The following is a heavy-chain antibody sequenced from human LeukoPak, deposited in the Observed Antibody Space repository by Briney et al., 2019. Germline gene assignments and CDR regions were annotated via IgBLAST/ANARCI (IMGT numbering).Heavy chain of an antibody. CDR3: AREAFACSSTSCYYYYYMDV. J-gene: IGHJ6*03. V-gene: IGHV1-69*05. CDR1: GGTFSSYA. D-gene: IGHD2-2*01. Sequence: VASVKVSCKASGGTFSSYAISWVRQAPGQGLEWMGGIIPIFGTANYAQKFQGRVTITTDESTSTAYMEVSSLRSEDTAVYYCAREAFACSSTSCYYYYYMDVWGKGTTVTVSS. CDR2: IIPIFGTA.